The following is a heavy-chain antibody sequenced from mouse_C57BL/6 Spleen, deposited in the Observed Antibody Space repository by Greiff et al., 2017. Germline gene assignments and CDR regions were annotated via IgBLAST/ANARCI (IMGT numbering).Heavy chain of an antibody. CDR1: GYTFTSYW. J-gene: IGHJ1*03. D-gene: IGHD1-1*01. V-gene: IGHV1-72*01. CDR2: IDPNSGGT. CDR3: ARSSMTTVPYYWYFDV. Sequence: QVQLQQSGAELVKPGASVKLSCKASGYTFTSYWMHWVKQRPGRGLEWIGRIDPNSGGTKYNEKFKSKATLTVDKPSSTAYMQLSSLTSEDSAVYYCARSSMTTVPYYWYFDVWGTGTTVTVSS.